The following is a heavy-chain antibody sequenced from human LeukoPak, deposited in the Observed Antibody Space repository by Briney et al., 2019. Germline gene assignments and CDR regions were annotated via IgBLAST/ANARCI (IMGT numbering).Heavy chain of an antibody. Sequence: SETLSLTCTVSGGSISSYYWSWIRQPPGKGLEWIGYIYYSGSTNYNPSLKSRVTISLDTSKNQFSLKLSSVTAADTAVYYCACPSGNHLYSFDYWGQGTLVTVSS. D-gene: IGHD1-14*01. CDR3: ACPSGNHLYSFDY. J-gene: IGHJ4*02. V-gene: IGHV4-59*12. CDR2: IYYSGST. CDR1: GGSISSYY.